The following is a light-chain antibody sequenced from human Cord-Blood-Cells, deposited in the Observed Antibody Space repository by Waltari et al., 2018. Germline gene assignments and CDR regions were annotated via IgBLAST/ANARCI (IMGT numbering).Light chain of an antibody. Sequence: DVLMTQSPDSLAVSLGQRATTHIQSSQSVLYSSNNKNYLAWYQQKPGQPPKLLIYWASTRESGVPDRFSGSGSGTDFTLTISSLQAEDVAVYYCQQYYSTLTFGGGTKVEIK. CDR1: QSVLYSSNNKNY. J-gene: IGKJ4*01. CDR2: WAS. V-gene: IGKV4-1*01. CDR3: QQYYSTLT.